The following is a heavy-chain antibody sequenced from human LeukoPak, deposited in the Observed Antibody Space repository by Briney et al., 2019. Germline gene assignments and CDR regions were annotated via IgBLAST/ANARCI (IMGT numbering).Heavy chain of an antibody. D-gene: IGHD2-2*01. CDR1: GYTFTGYY. J-gene: IGHJ4*02. V-gene: IGHV1-2*02. Sequence: ASVKVSCKASGYTFTGYYMHWVRQAPGQGLEWMGWINPNSGGTNYAQRFQGRVTMTRDTSISTAYMELSRLRSDDTAVYYCARDCSSTSCYDYWGQGTLVTVSS. CDR2: INPNSGGT. CDR3: ARDCSSTSCYDY.